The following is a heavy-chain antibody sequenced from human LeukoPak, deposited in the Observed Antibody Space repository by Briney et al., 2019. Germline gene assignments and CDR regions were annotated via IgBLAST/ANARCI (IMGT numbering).Heavy chain of an antibody. CDR1: GGSISSYY. V-gene: IGHV4-59*08. CDR2: IYYSGST. Sequence: SEILSLTCTVSGGSISSYYWSWIRQPPGKGLEWIGYIYYSGSTNYNPSLKSRVTISVDTSKNQFSLKLSSVTAADTAVYYCARHGIAAAGPPNWFDPWGQGTLVTVSS. CDR3: ARHGIAAAGPPNWFDP. D-gene: IGHD6-13*01. J-gene: IGHJ5*02.